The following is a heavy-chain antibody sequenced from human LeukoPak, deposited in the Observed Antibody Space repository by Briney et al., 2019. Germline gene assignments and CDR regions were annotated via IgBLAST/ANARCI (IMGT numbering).Heavy chain of an antibody. CDR1: GGSFSGYY. D-gene: IGHD3-9*01. Sequence: PSETLSLTCAVYGGSFSGYYWSWIRQPPGKGLEWIGEINHSGSTNYNPSLKSRVTISVDTSKNQFSLKLSSVTAADTAVYYCASENYDILTGYQGVYWGQGTLVTVSS. CDR2: INHSGST. J-gene: IGHJ4*02. CDR3: ASENYDILTGYQGVY. V-gene: IGHV4-34*01.